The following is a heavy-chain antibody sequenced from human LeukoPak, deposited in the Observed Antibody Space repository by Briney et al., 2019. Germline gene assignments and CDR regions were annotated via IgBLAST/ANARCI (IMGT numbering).Heavy chain of an antibody. V-gene: IGHV4-59*01. CDR3: ARVPVAGYWYFDL. Sequence: SETLSLTCTVSGGSISSYYWSWIRQSPGKGLEWIGYIYYSGSTNYNPSLKSRVTISVDTSKHQSSLKLSSVTAADTPVHYCARVPVAGYWYFDLWGRGTLVTVSS. D-gene: IGHD6-19*01. CDR2: IYYSGST. J-gene: IGHJ2*01. CDR1: GGSISSYY.